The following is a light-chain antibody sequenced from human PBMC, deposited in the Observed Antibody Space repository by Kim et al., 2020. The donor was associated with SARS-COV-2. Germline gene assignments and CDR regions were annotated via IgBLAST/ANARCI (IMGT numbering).Light chain of an antibody. CDR3: QQTYTTPPET. V-gene: IGKV1-39*01. Sequence: DIQLTQSPSSLSASVGDRVTITCRTSQSIDNYINWYQQKPGKAPKLLIYAASSLQSGVPPRFSGSGSGTDFTLTISSLQPEDFATYYCQQTYTTPPETFGQGTKVDIK. CDR2: AAS. CDR1: QSIDNY. J-gene: IGKJ1*01.